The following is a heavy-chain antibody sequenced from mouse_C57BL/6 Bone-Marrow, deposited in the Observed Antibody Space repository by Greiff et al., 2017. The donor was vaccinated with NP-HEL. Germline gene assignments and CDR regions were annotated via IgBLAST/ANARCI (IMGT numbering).Heavy chain of an antibody. CDR2: IYPGDGDT. Sequence: VKLVESGAELVKPGASVKISCKASGYAFSSYWMNWVKQRPGKGLEWIGQIYPGDGDTNYNGKFKGKATLTADKSSSTAYMQLSSLTSEDSAVYFCARGYGSSYYYFDYWGQGTTLTVSS. D-gene: IGHD1-1*01. CDR3: ARGYGSSYYYFDY. CDR1: GYAFSSYW. J-gene: IGHJ2*01. V-gene: IGHV1-80*01.